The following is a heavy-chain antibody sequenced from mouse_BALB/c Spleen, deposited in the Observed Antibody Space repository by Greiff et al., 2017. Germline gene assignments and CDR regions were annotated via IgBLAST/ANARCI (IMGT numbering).Heavy chain of an antibody. D-gene: IGHD1-1*01. V-gene: IGHV14-3*02. CDR3: ARSETVADY. Sequence: VQLQQSGAELVKPGASLKLSCTASGFNIKDTYLHWVKQRPAQGLVWIGRIDPANGNTKYDPKFQGKASITADTSSNTADLQLTSLTSEDTAADYCARSETVADYWGQGTTVTVSA. CDR1: GFNIKDTY. J-gene: IGHJ2*01. CDR2: IDPANGNT.